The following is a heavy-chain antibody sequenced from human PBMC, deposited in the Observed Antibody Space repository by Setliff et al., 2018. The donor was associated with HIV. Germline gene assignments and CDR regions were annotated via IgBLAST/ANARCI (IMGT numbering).Heavy chain of an antibody. CDR2: IIPAFGTA. Sequence: SVKVSCKASGGTFSSYGLSWVRQAPGQGLEWMGGIIPAFGTADYAQKFQGRVTITADAPTSTAYMELISLRSEDTAVYYCARGEGSGWDTVEENYYNLDVWGPGTTVTV. V-gene: IGHV1-69*13. J-gene: IGHJ6*02. D-gene: IGHD6-19*01. CDR1: GGTFSSYG. CDR3: ARGEGSGWDTVEENYYNLDV.